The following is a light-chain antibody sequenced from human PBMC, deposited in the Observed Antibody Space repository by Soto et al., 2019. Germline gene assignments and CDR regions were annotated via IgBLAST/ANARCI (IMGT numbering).Light chain of an antibody. CDR2: GAS. J-gene: IGKJ2*01. CDR1: QSISNNY. CDR3: QQYSGSYT. V-gene: IGKV3-20*01. Sequence: ENVLTQSPGTLSLSPGERATLSCRASQSISNNYLAWYQRKPGQAPRLLIYGASRRATGLPDRFSGSGSGTDFTLTIIRLAPEDFAVYYCQQYSGSYTFGQGTKLEIK.